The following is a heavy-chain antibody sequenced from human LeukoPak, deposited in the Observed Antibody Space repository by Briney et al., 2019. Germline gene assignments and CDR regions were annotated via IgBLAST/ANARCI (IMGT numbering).Heavy chain of an antibody. CDR2: MNPNSGNT. CDR3: ARVGVRRITMVRVVNLNDY. V-gene: IGHV1-8*01. J-gene: IGHJ4*02. D-gene: IGHD3-10*01. CDR1: GYTFTSYD. Sequence: ASVKVSCKASGYTFTSYDINWVRQATGQGLEWMGWMNPNSGNTGYAQKFQGRVTMTRNTSISTAYMELSSLRSEDTAVYYCARVGVRRITMVRVVNLNDYWGQGTLVTVSS.